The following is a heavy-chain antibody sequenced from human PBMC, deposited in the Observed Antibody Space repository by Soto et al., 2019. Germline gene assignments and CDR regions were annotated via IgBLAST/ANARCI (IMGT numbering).Heavy chain of an antibody. CDR2: INPSGGST. CDR3: ARNGYCTNGVCYSDGFDY. CDR1: GYTFTSYY. J-gene: IGHJ4*02. D-gene: IGHD2-8*01. V-gene: IGHV1-46*01. Sequence: GASVKVSCKASGYTFTSYYMHWVRQAPGRGLEWMGIINPSGGSTSYAQKFQGRVTMTRDTSTSTVYMELSSLRSEDTAVYYCARNGYCTNGVCYSDGFDYWGQGTLVTVSS.